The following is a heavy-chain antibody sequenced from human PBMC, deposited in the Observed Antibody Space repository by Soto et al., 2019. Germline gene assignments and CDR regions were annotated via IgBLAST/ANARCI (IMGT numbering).Heavy chain of an antibody. V-gene: IGHV3-74*01. CDR3: ASSLLTPFDY. J-gene: IGHJ4*02. CDR2: INSDGSST. CDR1: GFTFNTYW. Sequence: PGRSLRLSCAASGFTFNTYWMHWVRQAPGKGLVWVSRINSDGSSTFYADSVKGRFTISRDNAKNTLYLQMNSLRAEDTAVYYCASSLLTPFDYWGQGTLVTVSS. D-gene: IGHD7-27*01.